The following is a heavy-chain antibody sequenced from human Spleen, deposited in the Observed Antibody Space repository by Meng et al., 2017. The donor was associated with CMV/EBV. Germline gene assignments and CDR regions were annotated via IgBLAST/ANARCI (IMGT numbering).Heavy chain of an antibody. J-gene: IGHJ5*02. Sequence: QITLKESGPTLVKPTQTLTLTCTFSGFSLSTSGVGVGWIRQPPGKALEWLALIYWDDDKRYSPSLKSRLTITKDTSKNQVVLTMTNMDPVDTATYYCAHRRGSGSYYKVWVFDTWGQGPLVTVDS. CDR1: GFSLSTSGVG. V-gene: IGHV2-5*02. D-gene: IGHD3-10*01. CDR3: AHRRGSGSYYKVWVFDT. CDR2: IYWDDDK.